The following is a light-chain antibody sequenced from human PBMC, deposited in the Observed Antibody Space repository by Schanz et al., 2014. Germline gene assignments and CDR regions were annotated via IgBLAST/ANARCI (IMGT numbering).Light chain of an antibody. CDR3: SSYATTNTLV. Sequence: QSALTQPPSASGSPGQSVTISCTGTSSDVGGYNYVSWYQQHPGKAPKLMIYDVSNRPSGVSNRFSGSKSAYTASLTISGLQAEDEADYYCSSYATTNTLVFGGGTKVTVL. CDR2: DVS. V-gene: IGLV2-14*01. J-gene: IGLJ2*01. CDR1: SSDVGGYNY.